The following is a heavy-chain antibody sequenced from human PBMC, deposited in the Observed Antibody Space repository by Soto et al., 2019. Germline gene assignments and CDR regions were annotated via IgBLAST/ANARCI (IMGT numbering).Heavy chain of an antibody. CDR1: GFTFGDYA. V-gene: IGHV3-49*03. D-gene: IGHD3-3*01. CDR3: TRVGGGLWSGYGYYDY. Sequence: PGGSLRLSCTASGFTFGDYAMSWFRQAPGKGLEWVGFIRSKAYGGTTEYAASVKGRFTISRDDSRSIAYLQMNSLKTEDAAVYYCTRVGGGLWSGYGYYDYWGQGTLVTVSS. CDR2: IRSKAYGGTT. J-gene: IGHJ4*02.